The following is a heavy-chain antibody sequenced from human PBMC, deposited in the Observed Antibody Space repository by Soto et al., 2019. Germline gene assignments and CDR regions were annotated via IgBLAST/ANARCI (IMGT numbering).Heavy chain of an antibody. CDR1: GFTFSSYS. CDR3: ARDRVDILTGYYTGSAFDI. D-gene: IGHD3-9*01. Sequence: WGSLRLACAASGFTFSSYSMNWVRQDPGKGLEWVSYISSSSSTIYYADSVKGRFTISRDNAKNSLYLQMNSLRDVDTAVYYCARDRVDILTGYYTGSAFDIWGQGTMVTVSS. V-gene: IGHV3-48*02. J-gene: IGHJ3*02. CDR2: ISSSSSTI.